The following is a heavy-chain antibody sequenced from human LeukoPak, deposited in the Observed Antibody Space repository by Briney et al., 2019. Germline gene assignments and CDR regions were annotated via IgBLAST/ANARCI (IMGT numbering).Heavy chain of an antibody. J-gene: IGHJ4*02. CDR3: ANKVYCSTTSCYPAGY. D-gene: IGHD2-2*01. CDR1: GESISSSNW. CDR2: IYHSGTT. V-gene: IGHV4-4*02. Sequence: SETLSLTCAVSGESISSSNWWSWVRQPPGKGLEWIGEIYHSGTTNYNPSLESRVTISLDTSNNQFSLDLNSVTAADTAVYYCANKVYCSTTSCYPAGYWGQGTLVTVSS.